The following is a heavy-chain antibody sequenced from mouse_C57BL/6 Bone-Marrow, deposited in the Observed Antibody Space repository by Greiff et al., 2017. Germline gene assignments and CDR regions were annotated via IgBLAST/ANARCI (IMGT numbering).Heavy chain of an antibody. CDR1: GFSINSDCY. V-gene: IGHV3-3*01. CDR2: TFYSGIT. J-gene: IGHJ4*01. D-gene: IGHD1-1*01. CDR3: ARDRASITTAYAMDY. Sequence: EVQLQESGPSLVRPSQTLSLTCTVTGFSINSDCYWIWIRQFPGNKLEYIGYTFYSGITYYNPSLESRTYITRDTSKNQFSLKLSSVTTEDTATYYCARDRASITTAYAMDYWGQGTSVTVSS.